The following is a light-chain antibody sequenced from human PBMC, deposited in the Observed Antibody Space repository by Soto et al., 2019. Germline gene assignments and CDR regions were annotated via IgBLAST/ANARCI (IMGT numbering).Light chain of an antibody. V-gene: IGLV2-14*03. CDR2: DVA. J-gene: IGLJ1*01. Sequence: QSVLTQPASVSASPGQSITISCTGTSSDVGGSNFVSWYQQHPGKPPKLIIYDVATRPSGVSNRFSGSKSGSTASLIISRLQTEDAADYYCVSFTSSTTYVFGSGTKLTVL. CDR3: VSFTSSTTYV. CDR1: SSDVGGSNF.